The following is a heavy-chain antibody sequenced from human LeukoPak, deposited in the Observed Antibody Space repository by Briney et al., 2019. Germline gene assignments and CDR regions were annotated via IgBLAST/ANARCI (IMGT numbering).Heavy chain of an antibody. J-gene: IGHJ4*02. CDR3: ARDGGDSPFDY. D-gene: IGHD2-21*02. Sequence: PSETLSLTCTVSGGSIGSYYWSWIRQPPGKGLEWIGYIYYSGSTNYNPSLKSRVTISVDTSKNQFSLKLSSVTAADTAVYYCARDGGDSPFDYWGQGTLVTVSS. CDR2: IYYSGST. CDR1: GGSIGSYY. V-gene: IGHV4-59*01.